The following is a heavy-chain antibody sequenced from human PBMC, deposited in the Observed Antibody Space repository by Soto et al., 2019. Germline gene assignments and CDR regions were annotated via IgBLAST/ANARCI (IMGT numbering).Heavy chain of an antibody. D-gene: IGHD1-1*01. J-gene: IGHJ5*02. V-gene: IGHV4-39*01. Sequence: QLQLQESGPGLVKPSETLSLTCTVSGGSISSSSYYWGWIRQPPGKGLEWIGSIYYSGSTYYNPSLKSRVTISVDTSKNQFSLKLSSVTAADTAVYYCARRRNREGIDPWGQGTLVTVSS. CDR1: GGSISSSSYY. CDR2: IYYSGST. CDR3: ARRRNREGIDP.